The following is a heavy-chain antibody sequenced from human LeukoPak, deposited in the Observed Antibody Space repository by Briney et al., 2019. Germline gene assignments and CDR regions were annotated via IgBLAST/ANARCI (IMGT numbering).Heavy chain of an antibody. CDR2: IKQDGSEK. CDR3: AKGPYYYGSGSYSYFDY. D-gene: IGHD3-10*01. V-gene: IGHV3-7*03. Sequence: GGSLRLSCAASGFIFSSYWMSWVRQAPGKGLEWVANIKQDGSEKYYVDSVKGRFTISRDNAKNSLYLQMNSLRAEDTAVYYCAKGPYYYGSGSYSYFDYWGQGTLVTVSS. CDR1: GFIFSSYW. J-gene: IGHJ4*02.